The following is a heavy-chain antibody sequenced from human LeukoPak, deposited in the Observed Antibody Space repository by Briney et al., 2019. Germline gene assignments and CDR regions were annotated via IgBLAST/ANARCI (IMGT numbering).Heavy chain of an antibody. CDR3: ARDRGYSTFDY. CDR1: GFTFSSYA. Sequence: GGSLRLSCAASGFTFSSYAMSWVRQAPGKGLGWVSAISGSGGSTYYADSVKGRFTISRDNAKNSLYLQMNSLRVDDTAVYYCARDRGYSTFDYWGQGTLVTVSS. D-gene: IGHD4-23*01. CDR2: ISGSGGST. J-gene: IGHJ4*02. V-gene: IGHV3-23*01.